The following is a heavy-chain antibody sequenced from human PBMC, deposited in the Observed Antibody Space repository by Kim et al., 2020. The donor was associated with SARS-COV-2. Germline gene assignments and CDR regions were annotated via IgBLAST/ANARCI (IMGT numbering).Heavy chain of an antibody. D-gene: IGHD4-4*01. V-gene: IGHV3-74*01. CDR2: ITSDGSST. J-gene: IGHJ4*02. Sequence: GGSLRLSCAASGFTFSSYWMHWVRQAPGKGLVWVSRITSDGSSTDYADSVKGRFTISRDNAKNTLYLQMNRLRAEDTAVYYCARAASNYVGLDYWRQGTLDTVSS. CDR3: ARAASNYVGLDY. CDR1: GFTFSSYW.